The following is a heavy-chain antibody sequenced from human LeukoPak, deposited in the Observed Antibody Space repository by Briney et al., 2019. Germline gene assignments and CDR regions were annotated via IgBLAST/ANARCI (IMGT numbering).Heavy chain of an antibody. Sequence: GASVKVSCKASGGTFSSYAISWVRQAPEQGLEWMGRIIPIFGTANYAQKFQGRVTITADKSTSTAYMELSSLRSEDTAVYYCARDGYYYDSSGYYYDWFDPWGQGTLVTVSS. CDR3: ARDGYYYDSSGYYYDWFDP. V-gene: IGHV1-69*06. J-gene: IGHJ5*02. CDR2: IIPIFGTA. CDR1: GGTFSSYA. D-gene: IGHD3-22*01.